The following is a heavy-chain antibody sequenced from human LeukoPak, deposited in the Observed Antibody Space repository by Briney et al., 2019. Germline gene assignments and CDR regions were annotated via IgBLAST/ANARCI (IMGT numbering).Heavy chain of an antibody. D-gene: IGHD4-17*01. J-gene: IGHJ4*02. CDR3: ARNGDYVTGRKYYFDY. Sequence: SSETLSLTCTVSGGSISSYYWSWIRQPPGKGLEWIGYIYYSGSTNYDPSLKSRVTISVDTSKNQFSLKLSSVTAADTAVYYCARNGDYVTGRKYYFDYWGQGTLVTVSS. V-gene: IGHV4-59*01. CDR1: GGSISSYY. CDR2: IYYSGST.